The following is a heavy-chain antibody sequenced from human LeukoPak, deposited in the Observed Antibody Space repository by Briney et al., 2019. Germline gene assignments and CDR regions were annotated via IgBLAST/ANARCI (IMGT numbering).Heavy chain of an antibody. D-gene: IGHD2-2*02. CDR1: GYTFTSYG. V-gene: IGHV1-18*01. J-gene: IGHJ4*02. CDR2: ISAYNGNT. Sequence: GASVKVSCKASGYTFTSYGISWVRQAPGQGLEWMGWISAYNGNTNYAQKLQGRVTMTTDTSTSTAYMELRSLRSDDTAMYYCAREEYCSSTSCYTGDYWGQGTLVTVSS. CDR3: AREEYCSSTSCYTGDY.